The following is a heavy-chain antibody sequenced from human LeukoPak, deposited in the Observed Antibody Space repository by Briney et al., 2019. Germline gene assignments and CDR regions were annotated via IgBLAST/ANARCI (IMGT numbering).Heavy chain of an antibody. CDR2: ISSGSTYM. CDR3: GRVGGRSKAAKGDAFDI. Sequence: GGSLRLSCAASGFTFSSHGMDWVRQAPGKGLEWVSSISSGSTYMYYADSVKGRFTISRDNAQNSMYLQMNSLRAEDTAVYYCGRVGGRSKAAKGDAFDIWGQGTMVTVSS. D-gene: IGHD6-6*01. V-gene: IGHV3-21*01. CDR1: GFTFSSHG. J-gene: IGHJ3*02.